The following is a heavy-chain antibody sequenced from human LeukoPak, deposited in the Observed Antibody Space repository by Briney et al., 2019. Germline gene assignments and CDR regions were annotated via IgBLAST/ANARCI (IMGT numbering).Heavy chain of an antibody. CDR1: GFTFSSYA. D-gene: IGHD3-22*01. V-gene: IGHV3-23*01. CDR3: AKDHLVHSSGYYFDY. J-gene: IGHJ4*02. Sequence: PGGSLRLSCAASGFTFSSYAMSWVRQAPGKGLEWVSGISDSGGTYYADSVKGRFTISRDNSKNTLYLQMNSLRAEDTAVYYCAKDHLVHSSGYYFDYWGQGTLVTVSA. CDR2: ISDSGGT.